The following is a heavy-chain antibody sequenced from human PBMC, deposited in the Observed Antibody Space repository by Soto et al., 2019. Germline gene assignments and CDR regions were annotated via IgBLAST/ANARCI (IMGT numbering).Heavy chain of an antibody. Sequence: EVQLVESGGGLVQPGGSLRLSCAASGFIFSNYDMNWVRQAPGEGLEWVSYIRSSSSAIFYADSVKGRFTMSRDNAKNSLFLQMSSLRDDDTAVYYCTRGASYGMDVWGQGTTVTVS. CDR2: IRSSSSAI. CDR3: TRGASYGMDV. J-gene: IGHJ6*02. CDR1: GFIFSNYD. V-gene: IGHV3-48*02.